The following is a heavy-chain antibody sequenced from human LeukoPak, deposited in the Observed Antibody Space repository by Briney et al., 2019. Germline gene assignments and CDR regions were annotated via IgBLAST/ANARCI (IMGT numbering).Heavy chain of an antibody. CDR3: ARDRLYLMVYAIEGDGMDV. J-gene: IGHJ6*02. CDR1: GFTFSSYE. Sequence: GGALRLSCAASGFTFSSYEMNWGRQAPGKGLEWGSYISSSGSTICYADSVKGRFTISRDNAKNSLYLQMNSMTAEDTAVYYCARDRLYLMVYAIEGDGMDVWGQGTTVTVSS. D-gene: IGHD2-8*01. CDR2: ISSSGSTI. V-gene: IGHV3-48*03.